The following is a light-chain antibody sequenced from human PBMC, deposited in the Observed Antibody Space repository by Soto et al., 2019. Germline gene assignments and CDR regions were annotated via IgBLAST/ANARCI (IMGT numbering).Light chain of an antibody. J-gene: IGLJ2*01. Sequence: QSALTQPPSASGSPGQSVTISCTGTSSDVGGYNYVSWYQPHPGKAPKLMIYEVTKRPSGVPDRFSGSKSGNTASLTVSGLQAEDEAGYYCSSYAGSNNHVLFGGGTKLTVL. V-gene: IGLV2-8*01. CDR2: EVT. CDR3: SSYAGSNNHVL. CDR1: SSDVGGYNY.